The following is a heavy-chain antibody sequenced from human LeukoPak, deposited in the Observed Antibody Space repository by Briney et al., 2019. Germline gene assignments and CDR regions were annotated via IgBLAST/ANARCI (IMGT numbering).Heavy chain of an antibody. D-gene: IGHD1-26*01. CDR3: ARHGSGTYFDP. J-gene: IGHJ5*02. V-gene: IGHV4-38-2*01. CDR2: IYHSGST. Sequence: SETLSLTCAVSGYFISSGYYWGWIRQPPGKGLEWIGSIYHSGSTYYNPSLKSRVTISVDTSKNQFSLKVSSVTAADTDVYYCARHGSGTYFDPWGQGTLVTVSS. CDR1: GYFISSGYY.